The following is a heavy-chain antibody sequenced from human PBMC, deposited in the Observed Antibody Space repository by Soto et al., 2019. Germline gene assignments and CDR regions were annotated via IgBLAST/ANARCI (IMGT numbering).Heavy chain of an antibody. J-gene: IGHJ5*02. D-gene: IGHD2-15*01. CDR2: ISYDGSNK. V-gene: IGHV3-30*18. CDR3: AKDLPCSGGSCYSWALDP. CDR1: GFTFSSYG. Sequence: GGSLRLSCAASGFTFSSYGMHWVRQAPGKGLEWVAVISYDGSNKYYADSVKGRFTISRDNSKNTLYLQMNSLRAEDTAVYYCAKDLPCSGGSCYSWALDPWGQGTLVTVPQ.